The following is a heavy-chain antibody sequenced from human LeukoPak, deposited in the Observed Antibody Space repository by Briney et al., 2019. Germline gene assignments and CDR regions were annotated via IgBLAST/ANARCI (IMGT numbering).Heavy chain of an antibody. D-gene: IGHD6-13*01. CDR1: GGSISSYY. Sequence: SETLSLTCTVSGGSISSYYWSWLRQPPGKGLEWIGYIYYSGSTNYNPSLKSRVTISVDTSKNQFSLKLSSVPAADTAVYYCARGPGIAAAGPNTDYWGQGTLVTVSS. CDR2: IYYSGST. V-gene: IGHV4-59*01. CDR3: ARGPGIAAAGPNTDY. J-gene: IGHJ4*02.